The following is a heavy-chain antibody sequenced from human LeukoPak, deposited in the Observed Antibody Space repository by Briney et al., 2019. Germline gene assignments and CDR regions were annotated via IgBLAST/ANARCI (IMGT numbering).Heavy chain of an antibody. V-gene: IGHV4-4*07. J-gene: IGHJ4*02. Sequence: PSETLSLTCTVSGGSIRSYYWSWIRQPAGKGLEWIGRIYSGGSTNYNPSLKSRVTMSVDTFKNHISLKLTSVTAADTAVYYCAREGGPYRPLDYSGQGTLVTVSS. CDR1: GGSIRSYY. CDR2: IYSGGST. CDR3: AREGGPYRPLDY.